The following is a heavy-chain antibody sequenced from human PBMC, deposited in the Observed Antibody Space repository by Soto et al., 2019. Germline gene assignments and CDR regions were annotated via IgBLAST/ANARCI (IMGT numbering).Heavy chain of an antibody. CDR2: INHSGST. CDR3: ARVSGIYYYGMDV. J-gene: IGHJ6*02. D-gene: IGHD3-10*01. Sequence: SETRSLTCAVYGVSFSGYYWSWIRQPPGKGLEWIGEINHSGSTNYNPSLKSRVTISVDTSKNQFSLKLSSVTAADTAVYYCARVSGIYYYGMDVWGQGTTVT. V-gene: IGHV4-34*01. CDR1: GVSFSGYY.